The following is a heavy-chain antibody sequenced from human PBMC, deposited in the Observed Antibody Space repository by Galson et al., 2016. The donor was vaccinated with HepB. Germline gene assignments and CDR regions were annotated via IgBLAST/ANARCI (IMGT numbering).Heavy chain of an antibody. CDR1: GFTFSSYA. CDR2: ITDSSSST. V-gene: IGHV3-23*05. Sequence: SLRLSCAASGFTFSSYAMNWVRQTPGEGLEWVSSITDSSSSTYIADSVRGRFTISRDNSKNTLYLQMNSLRAEDTAIYYCAKAPLRSCSGVRCYSFHIWGQGTMVIVSS. CDR3: AKAPLRSCSGVRCYSFHI. D-gene: IGHD2-15*01. J-gene: IGHJ3*02.